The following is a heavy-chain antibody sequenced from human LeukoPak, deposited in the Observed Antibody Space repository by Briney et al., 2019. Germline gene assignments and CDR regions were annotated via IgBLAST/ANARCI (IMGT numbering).Heavy chain of an antibody. Sequence: GGFLRLSCAASGVTFSSYAMTWVRQAPGKGLEWVSAISTSGGITYYADSVKCRFTISRDNSKNTLYLQMNSLGAEDTALYYRAKGSGSGYYRGLDYWGQGTLVTVSS. D-gene: IGHD5-12*01. CDR3: AKGSGSGYYRGLDY. CDR2: ISTSGGIT. J-gene: IGHJ4*02. CDR1: GVTFSSYA. V-gene: IGHV3-23*01.